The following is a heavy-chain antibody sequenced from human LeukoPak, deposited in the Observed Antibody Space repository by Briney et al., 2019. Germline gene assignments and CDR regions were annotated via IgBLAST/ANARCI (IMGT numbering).Heavy chain of an antibody. CDR1: GFTFSDYE. V-gene: IGHV3-69-1*02. CDR3: ARVALHYKRNYGTDY. D-gene: IGHD1-7*01. Sequence: GGSLRLSCTASGFTFSDYEMNWVRQAPGKGLEWGSYISSSDTIYYADSVKGRFTISRDNAKNSLYLQMNSLRPEDTGVYYCARVALHYKRNYGTDYWGQGTLVTVSS. CDR2: ISSSDTI. J-gene: IGHJ4*02.